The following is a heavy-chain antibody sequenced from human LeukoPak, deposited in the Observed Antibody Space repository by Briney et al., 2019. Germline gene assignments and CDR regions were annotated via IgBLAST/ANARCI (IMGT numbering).Heavy chain of an antibody. J-gene: IGHJ4*02. CDR2: MNPNSGNT. CDR1: GYTFTSYD. V-gene: IGHV1-8*01. Sequence: ASVKVSCKASGYTFTSYDINWVRQATGQGLEWMGWMNPNSGNTGYAQKFQGRVTMTRNTSISTAYMELSSLRSEDTAVYYCARGASGGYFDWSKRYFGYWGQGTLVTVSS. D-gene: IGHD3-9*01. CDR3: ARGASGGYFDWSKRYFGY.